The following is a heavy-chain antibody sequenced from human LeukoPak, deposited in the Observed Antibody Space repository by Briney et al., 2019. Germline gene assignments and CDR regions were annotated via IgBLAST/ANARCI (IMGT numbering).Heavy chain of an antibody. Sequence: ASVKVSCKASGYTFTSYYIHWVRQAPGQGLEWVGLINPDTGGAKYAQKFQGRVTMTRDTSISTAYMELSRLTSDDTAMYYCITSSAYSTSWGAFDIWGQGTMVTVSS. D-gene: IGHD2-2*01. J-gene: IGHJ3*02. CDR2: INPDTGGA. CDR3: ITSSAYSTSWGAFDI. V-gene: IGHV1-2*02. CDR1: GYTFTSYY.